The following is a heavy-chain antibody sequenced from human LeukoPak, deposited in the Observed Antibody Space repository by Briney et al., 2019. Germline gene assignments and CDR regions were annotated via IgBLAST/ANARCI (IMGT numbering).Heavy chain of an antibody. J-gene: IGHJ4*02. CDR1: GYTFINYY. D-gene: IGHD2-8*01. CDR2: INPSGGST. V-gene: IGHV1-46*01. CDR3: ARDLSQSCSNGVCYTFDH. Sequence: ASVKVSCKATGYTFINYYMHWVRQAPGQGLEWIGMINPSGGSTYYAQKFQGRVTMTRDTSTSTVYMELSSLRSEDTAVYYCARDLSQSCSNGVCYTFDHWGQGTLVTVSS.